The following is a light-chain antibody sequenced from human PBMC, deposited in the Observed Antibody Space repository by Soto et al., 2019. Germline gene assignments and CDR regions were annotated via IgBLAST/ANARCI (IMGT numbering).Light chain of an antibody. CDR2: KAS. Sequence: EIQMTPSPSTLSASVGDRVTITCRASQSISSWLAWYQQKPGKAPKLLIYKASSLESGVPSRFSGSGSGTEFTLTISSLQPDDFATYYCQQYNSQWTFGQGTKVDI. J-gene: IGKJ1*01. CDR3: QQYNSQWT. CDR1: QSISSW. V-gene: IGKV1-5*03.